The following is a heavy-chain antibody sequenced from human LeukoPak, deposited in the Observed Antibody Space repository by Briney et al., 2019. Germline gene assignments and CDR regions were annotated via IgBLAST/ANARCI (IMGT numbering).Heavy chain of an antibody. CDR3: ARAGYYDFWSGYYTGTAAFDI. CDR1: GGTFSSYA. CDR2: IIPIFGTA. J-gene: IGHJ3*02. Sequence: ASVKVSCKASGGTFSSYAISWVRQAPGQGLEWMGGIIPIFGTANYAQKFQGRVTITRDTSASTAYMELSSLRSEDTAVYYCARAGYYDFWSGYYTGTAAFDIRGQGTMVTVSS. D-gene: IGHD3-3*01. V-gene: IGHV1-69*05.